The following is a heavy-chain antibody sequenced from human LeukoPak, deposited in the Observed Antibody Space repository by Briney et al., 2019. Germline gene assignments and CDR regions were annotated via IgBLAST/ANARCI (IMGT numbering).Heavy chain of an antibody. D-gene: IGHD3-22*01. Sequence: PSETLSLTCAVYGGSFSGYYWSWIRQPPGKGLEWIGYIYSSGSTSYNPSLKSRVTISVDTSKNQFSLNLSSVTAADTAVYYCARVLETVTGYYDSSGYGYFDYWGQGTLVTVSS. V-gene: IGHV4-34*01. J-gene: IGHJ4*02. CDR1: GGSFSGYY. CDR3: ARVLETVTGYYDSSGYGYFDY. CDR2: IYSSGST.